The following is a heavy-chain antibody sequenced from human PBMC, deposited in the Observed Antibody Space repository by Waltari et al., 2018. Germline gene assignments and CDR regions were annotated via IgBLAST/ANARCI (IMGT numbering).Heavy chain of an antibody. V-gene: IGHV1-46*01. Sequence: QVQLVQSGAEVKKPGASAKVSCKASGYPFPSHHMHWVRQAPGQGLEWMGKINPSGGGTTYAQKFQGRVTVTSDTSTSTVYMELSSLRPEDTAVYYCARDGPPRTQYRLPEYNWFDPWGQGTLVTVSS. J-gene: IGHJ5*02. CDR3: ARDGPPRTQYRLPEYNWFDP. D-gene: IGHD2-2*01. CDR1: GYPFPSHH. CDR2: INPSGGGT.